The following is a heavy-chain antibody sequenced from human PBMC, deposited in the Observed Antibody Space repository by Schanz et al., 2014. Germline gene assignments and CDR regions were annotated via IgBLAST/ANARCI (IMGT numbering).Heavy chain of an antibody. CDR1: GFSFSSYA. CDR3: ARGRVLES. Sequence: EVQLLESGGGLVEPGGSLRLSCAASGFSFSSYAMGWVRQARGKGLEWVSAISGSGGGSTYYADSMKGRFTISRDNSKNTLYLQMNSLRAEDTAVYYCARGRVLESWGQGTLVTVSS. D-gene: IGHD1-1*01. CDR2: ISGSGGGST. V-gene: IGHV3-23*01. J-gene: IGHJ5*02.